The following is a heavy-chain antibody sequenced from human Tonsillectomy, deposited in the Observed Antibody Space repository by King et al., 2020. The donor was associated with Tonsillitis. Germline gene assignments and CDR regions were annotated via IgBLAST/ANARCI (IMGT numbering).Heavy chain of an antibody. V-gene: IGHV4-39*01. J-gene: IGHJ4*02. D-gene: IGHD3-10*01. CDR1: GGSINSSNYY. CDR2: LYYSGNT. CDR3: ARLLLGVTFKRAFDY. Sequence: QLQESGPGLVKPSETLSLTCTVSGGSINSSNYYWGWIRQPPGKGLEWIGSLYYSGNTYYNPSLKSRGTISVDTSKNQLSLKLTSVTAADTAVYYCARLLLGVTFKRAFDYWGQGTLVTVSS.